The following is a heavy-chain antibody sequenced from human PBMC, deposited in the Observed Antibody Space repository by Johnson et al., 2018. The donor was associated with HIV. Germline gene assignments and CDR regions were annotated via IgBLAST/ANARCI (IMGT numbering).Heavy chain of an antibody. D-gene: IGHD1-26*01. CDR1: GFTFSSYA. J-gene: IGHJ3*02. CDR2: ISYDGNNK. V-gene: IGHV3-30-3*01. CDR3: AIRDAGGRDAFDI. Sequence: QVQLVESGGGVVQPGRSLRLSCAASGFTFSSYAMHWVRQAPGKGLEWVAIISYDGNNKYYADSVKGRFTISRDNSKNTLYLQMNSLRAEDTAVYYCAIRDAGGRDAFDIWGQGTMVTVSS.